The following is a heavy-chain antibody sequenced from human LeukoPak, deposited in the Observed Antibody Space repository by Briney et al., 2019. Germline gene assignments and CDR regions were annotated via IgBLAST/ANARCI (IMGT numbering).Heavy chain of an antibody. Sequence: PGGSLRLSCAASGFTLSDYSMNWVRQAPGKGLEWVSSIISSSNYIYYADSVKGRFTISRDNAKNSLHLQMHSLRAEDTAVYYCARSGQRRCSGGTCYPYYFDYWGQGTLVTVSS. J-gene: IGHJ4*02. V-gene: IGHV3-21*01. CDR1: GFTLSDYS. D-gene: IGHD2-15*01. CDR2: IISSSNYI. CDR3: ARSGQRRCSGGTCYPYYFDY.